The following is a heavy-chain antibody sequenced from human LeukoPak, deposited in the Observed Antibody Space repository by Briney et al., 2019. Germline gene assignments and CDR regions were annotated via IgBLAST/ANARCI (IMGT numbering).Heavy chain of an antibody. CDR1: GGTFSSYA. V-gene: IGHV1-69*06. Sequence: SVKVSCKASGGTFSSYAISWVRQAPGQGLEWMGGIIPIFGTANYAQKFQGRVTITADKSTSTAYMELSSLRSEDTAVYYCARGDNGYGSGSYRRYFDYWGQGTLVTVSS. CDR3: ARGDNGYGSGSYRRYFDY. CDR2: IIPIFGTA. J-gene: IGHJ4*02. D-gene: IGHD3-10*01.